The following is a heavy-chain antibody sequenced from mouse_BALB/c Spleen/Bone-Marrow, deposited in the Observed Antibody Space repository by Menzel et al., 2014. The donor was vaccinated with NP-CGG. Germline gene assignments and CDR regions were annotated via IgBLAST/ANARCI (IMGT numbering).Heavy chain of an antibody. CDR1: GFTFSSFA. D-gene: IGHD1-1*01. CDR2: ISSGSSTI. V-gene: IGHV5-17*02. CDR3: ARSGSSSGYFDY. Sequence: EVQLQQSGGGLVQPGGSRKLSCAASGFTFSSFATHWVRQAPEKGLEWVAYISSGSSTIYYADTVMGRFTISSDNPKNTLFLQMTSLRSEDTAMYYCARSGSSSGYFDYWGQGTTLTVSS. J-gene: IGHJ2*01.